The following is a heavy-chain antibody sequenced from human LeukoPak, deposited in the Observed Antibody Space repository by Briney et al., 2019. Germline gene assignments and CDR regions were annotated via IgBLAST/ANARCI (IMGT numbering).Heavy chain of an antibody. Sequence: PGGSLRLSCAASGFTFSSHGVNWVRQAPGKGLEWVSGISPSGGITYYTDSVKGRFTISRDNSKNTVSLQMNSLRGEDTAVYYCAKGTYYYDSSGYYGGYYFDYWGQGTLVTVSS. CDR1: GFTFSSHG. V-gene: IGHV3-23*01. J-gene: IGHJ4*02. CDR3: AKGTYYYDSSGYYGGYYFDY. CDR2: ISPSGGIT. D-gene: IGHD3-22*01.